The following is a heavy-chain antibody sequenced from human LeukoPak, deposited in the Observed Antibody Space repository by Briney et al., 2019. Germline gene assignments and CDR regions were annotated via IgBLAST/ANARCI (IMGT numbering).Heavy chain of an antibody. CDR3: ARGDYYYYYMDV. Sequence: SETLSLTCAVYGGSFSGYYWSWIRQPPGKGLEWIGEINHSGSTNYNPSLKSRVTISVDTSRNQFSLKLSSVTAADTAVYYCARGDYYYYYMDVWGKGTTVTVPS. V-gene: IGHV4-34*01. J-gene: IGHJ6*03. CDR2: INHSGST. CDR1: GGSFSGYY.